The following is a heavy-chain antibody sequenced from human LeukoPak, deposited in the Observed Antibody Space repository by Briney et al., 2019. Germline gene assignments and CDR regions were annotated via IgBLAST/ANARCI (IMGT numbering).Heavy chain of an antibody. CDR2: IYTSGST. Sequence: PSETLSLTCTVSGGSISSGSYYWSWIRQPAGKGLEWIGRIYTSGSTNYNPSLKSRVTISVDTSENQFSLKLSSVTAADTAVYYCARDTIEYYYDSSGSYYFDYWGQGTLVTVSS. J-gene: IGHJ4*02. CDR1: GGSISSGSYY. V-gene: IGHV4-61*02. CDR3: ARDTIEYYYDSSGSYYFDY. D-gene: IGHD3-22*01.